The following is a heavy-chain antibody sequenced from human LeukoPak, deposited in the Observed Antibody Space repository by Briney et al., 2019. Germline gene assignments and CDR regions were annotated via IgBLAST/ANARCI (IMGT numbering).Heavy chain of an antibody. CDR3: VRGPYGASISKWFDP. V-gene: IGHV4-59*01. CDR2: SYYRGDT. Sequence: PSQTLSLTCTVSRGSISGYSWSWIRQSPGGWMEWIGFSYYRGDTAYNPSLRSRVTMSGDTSKNQFSLQLSSMTTADTAVYYCVRGPYGASISKWFDPWGQGTQVIVSP. J-gene: IGHJ5*02. CDR1: RGSISGYS. D-gene: IGHD4/OR15-4a*01.